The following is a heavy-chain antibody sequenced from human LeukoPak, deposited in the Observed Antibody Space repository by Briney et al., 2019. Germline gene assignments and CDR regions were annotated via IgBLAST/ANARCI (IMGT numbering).Heavy chain of an antibody. CDR1: GFTFSSYG. Sequence: GGSLRLSCAASGFTFSSYGMHRVRQAPGKGLEGVAVISYDGSNKYYADSVKGRFTISRDNSKNTLYLQMNSLRAEDTAVYYCAKDQAIYYGGNSGISDYWGQGTLVTVSS. V-gene: IGHV3-30*18. J-gene: IGHJ4*02. D-gene: IGHD4-23*01. CDR3: AKDQAIYYGGNSGISDY. CDR2: ISYDGSNK.